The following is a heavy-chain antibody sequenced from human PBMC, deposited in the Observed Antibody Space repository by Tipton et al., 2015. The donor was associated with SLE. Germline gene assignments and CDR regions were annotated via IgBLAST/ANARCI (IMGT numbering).Heavy chain of an antibody. CDR3: ARELNWGSQSYFDY. CDR1: GFTVSSNY. V-gene: IGHV3-53*05. J-gene: IGHJ4*02. CDR2: IYSGGST. D-gene: IGHD7-27*01. Sequence: GSLRLSCAASGFTVSSNYMSWVRQAPGKGLEWVSVIYSGGSTYYADSVKGRFTISRDNSKNTLYLQMNSLRAEDTAVYYCARELNWGSQSYFDYWGQGTLVTVSS.